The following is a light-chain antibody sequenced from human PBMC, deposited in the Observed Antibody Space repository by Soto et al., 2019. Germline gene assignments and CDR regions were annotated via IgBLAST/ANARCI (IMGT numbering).Light chain of an antibody. CDR3: QQYDKWPRT. CDR1: QSVSTN. Sequence: VMTQSPATLSVSPGERAALSCRASQSVSTNLAWYQQKPGQPPSLIIYFASTRDTAVPARFTAGGSGTEFTLTIISLKTHDLTVDYCQQYDKWPRTFGQGTKVEIK. V-gene: IGKV3-15*01. CDR2: FAS. J-gene: IGKJ1*01.